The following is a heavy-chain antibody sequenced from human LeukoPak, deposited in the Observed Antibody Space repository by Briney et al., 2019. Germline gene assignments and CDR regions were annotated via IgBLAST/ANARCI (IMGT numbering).Heavy chain of an antibody. CDR2: WSYDGSH. Sequence: SETLSLTCAVSGGSISSRYWSWIRHPPGKGLGWIVYWSYDGSHNYSPSLESRATVSLYTSKNPFSLRLTTVTATDADVYYCVMTRKWMAFDYWGQGILVTVSS. D-gene: IGHD5-24*01. J-gene: IGHJ4*02. CDR1: GGSISSRY. CDR3: VMTRKWMAFDY. V-gene: IGHV4-59*08.